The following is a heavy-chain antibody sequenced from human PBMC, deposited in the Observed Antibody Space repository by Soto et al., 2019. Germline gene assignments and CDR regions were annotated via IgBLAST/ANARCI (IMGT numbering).Heavy chain of an antibody. CDR2: IYYSGST. V-gene: IGHV4-59*11. CDR3: ARGGGYCSGXSCYSEGMIYYYYGMDV. J-gene: IGHJ6*02. D-gene: IGHD2-15*01. Sequence: SETLSLTCTVSGGSISGHYWSWIRQPPGKGLEWIGYIYYSGSTNYNPSLKSRVTISVDTSKNQFSLKLSSVTAADTAVYYCARGGGYCSGXSCYSEGMIYYYYGMDVWGQGTTVTVSS. CDR1: GGSISGHY.